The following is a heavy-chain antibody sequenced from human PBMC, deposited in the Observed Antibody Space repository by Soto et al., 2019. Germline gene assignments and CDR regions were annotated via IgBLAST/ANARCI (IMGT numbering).Heavy chain of an antibody. J-gene: IGHJ4*02. D-gene: IGHD6-6*01. CDR1: GASISSGSFY. V-gene: IGHV4-39*01. CDR2: IYYDGST. CDR3: ARSHIVPRLLMYPYDY. Sequence: QLQLQESGPGLVKPSETLSLTCTVSGASISSGSFYWGWIRQPPGKGLESIANIYYDGSTYYNPSLKSRVTLSLDTSKNQFSLKLSSVTAADTAGYYCARSHIVPRLLMYPYDYWGQGTLVTGSS.